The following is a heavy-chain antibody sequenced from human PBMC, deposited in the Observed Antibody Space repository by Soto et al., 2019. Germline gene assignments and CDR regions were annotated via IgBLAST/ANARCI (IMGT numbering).Heavy chain of an antibody. CDR1: GYSISSGYY. CDR2: TYYGASS. J-gene: IGHJ4*02. CDR3: VRVAGSASWYETDS. Sequence: PSETLSLTCAVSGYSISSGYYWGWIRQPPGKGLEWLGTTYYGASSYYNPSLRSRITILLDASTNQLSLKLSSVTAADMAVYFCVRVAGSASWYETDSWGQGILVTVSS. D-gene: IGHD6-13*01. V-gene: IGHV4-38-2*01.